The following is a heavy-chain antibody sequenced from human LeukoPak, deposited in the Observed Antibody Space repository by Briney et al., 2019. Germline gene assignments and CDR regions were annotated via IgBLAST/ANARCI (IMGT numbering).Heavy chain of an antibody. V-gene: IGHV4-39*01. Sequence: SEALSLTCTVSGDFISSSSYYWGWIRQPPGKGLEWIGSIYYSGSTYYNPSLKSRVTISVDTSKNQFSLKLSSVTAADTAVYYCAGTWIQLWSSYYYYGMDVWGQGTTVTVSS. CDR2: IYYSGST. D-gene: IGHD5-18*01. J-gene: IGHJ6*02. CDR3: AGTWIQLWSSYYYYGMDV. CDR1: GDFISSSSYY.